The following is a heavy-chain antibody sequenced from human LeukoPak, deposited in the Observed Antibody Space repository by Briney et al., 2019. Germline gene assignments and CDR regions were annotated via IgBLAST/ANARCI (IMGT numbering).Heavy chain of an antibody. D-gene: IGHD3-16*01. V-gene: IGHV1-69*13. J-gene: IGHJ4*02. Sequence: SVKVSCKASGGTFSSYAISWVRQAPGQGLEWMGGIIPIFGTANYAQKFQGRVTITADESTSTAYMELSSLRSEDTAVYYCARGPSTYDPPDYWGQGTLVTVSS. CDR1: GGTFSSYA. CDR3: ARGPSTYDPPDY. CDR2: IIPIFGTA.